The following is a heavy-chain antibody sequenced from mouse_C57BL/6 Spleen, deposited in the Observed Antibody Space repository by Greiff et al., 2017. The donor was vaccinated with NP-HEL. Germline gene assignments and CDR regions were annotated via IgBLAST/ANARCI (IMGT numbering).Heavy chain of an antibody. J-gene: IGHJ4*01. CDR2: ISSGSSTI. Sequence: EVQGVESGGGLVKPGGSLKLSCAASGFTFSDYGMHWVRQAPEKGLEWVAYISSGSSTIYYADTVKGRFTISRDNAKNTLFLQMTSLRSEDTAMYYCARRTDYGSSYAMDYWGQGTSVTVSS. V-gene: IGHV5-17*01. D-gene: IGHD1-1*01. CDR1: GFTFSDYG. CDR3: ARRTDYGSSYAMDY.